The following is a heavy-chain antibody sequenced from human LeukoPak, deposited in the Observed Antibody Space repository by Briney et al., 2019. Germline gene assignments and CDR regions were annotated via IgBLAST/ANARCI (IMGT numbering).Heavy chain of an antibody. J-gene: IGHJ4*02. CDR3: AKDQGNTAMDSFDY. CDR2: IIGSGGGT. V-gene: IGHV3-23*01. Sequence: GGSLRLSCAVSGFSITNYWMTWVRQAPGKGLEWVSAIIGSGGGTYYADSVKGRFTISRDNSKSTLYLQMNSLRAEDTAVYYCAKDQGNTAMDSFDYWGQGTLVTVPS. CDR1: GFSITNYW. D-gene: IGHD5-18*01.